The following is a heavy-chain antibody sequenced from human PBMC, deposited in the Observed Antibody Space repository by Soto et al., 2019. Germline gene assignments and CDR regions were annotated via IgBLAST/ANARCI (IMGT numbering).Heavy chain of an antibody. Sequence: PGGSLRLSCAASGFIFTSYAMSWVRQAPGKGLEWVSSINVGDAGTNYADSVKGRFTISRDNSKNTLYLQMNFLRADDTAIYYCAKNYQFDCWGQGTLVTSPQ. CDR1: GFIFTSYA. CDR3: AKNYQFDC. CDR2: INVGDAGT. D-gene: IGHD2-2*01. V-gene: IGHV3-23*01. J-gene: IGHJ4*02.